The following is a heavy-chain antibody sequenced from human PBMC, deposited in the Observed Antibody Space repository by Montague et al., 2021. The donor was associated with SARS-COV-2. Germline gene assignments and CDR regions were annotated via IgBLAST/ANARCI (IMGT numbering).Heavy chain of an antibody. D-gene: IGHD5-12*01. J-gene: IGHJ6*02. CDR3: ARGGGLRNYGMDA. V-gene: IGHV3-53*01. Sequence: SLRLSCAASGFTVTSNYMSWVRQAPGKGLEWVSVIYDGGSTYYADPVKGRFTISRDNSKNTLYLQMNSLRAEDTAVYYCARGGGLRNYGMDAWGQGTTVTVSS. CDR2: IYDGGST. CDR1: GFTVTSNY.